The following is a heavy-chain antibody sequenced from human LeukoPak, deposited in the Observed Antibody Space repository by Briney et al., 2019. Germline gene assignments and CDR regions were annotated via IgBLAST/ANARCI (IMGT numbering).Heavy chain of an antibody. CDR1: GFTFSSFG. CDR3: VRGVGVSRFNYFDP. D-gene: IGHD5-24*01. V-gene: IGHV3-33*08. Sequence: PGGSLRLSCAASGFTFSSFGMHWVRQAPGKGLEWVAVIWYDASDRYYADSVKGRFTISRDNSKNTLFLQMNSLRDDDTAAYYCVRGVGVSRFNYFDPWGQGTLVVVSS. CDR2: IWYDASDR. J-gene: IGHJ5*02.